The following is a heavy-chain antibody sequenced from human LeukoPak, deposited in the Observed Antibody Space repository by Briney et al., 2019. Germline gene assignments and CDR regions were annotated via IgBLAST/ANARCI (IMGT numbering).Heavy chain of an antibody. Sequence: GESLKISCKGSGYSFTSYWIGWVRQMPGIGLEWMGIIYPGDSDTRYSTSFQGQVTISADRSISTAYLQWSSLKASDTAMYYCARRGGGYDPKRFHYAYWGQGTLVTVSS. D-gene: IGHD5-12*01. V-gene: IGHV5-51*01. CDR1: GYSFTSYW. CDR3: ARRGGGYDPKRFHYAY. CDR2: IYPGDSDT. J-gene: IGHJ4*02.